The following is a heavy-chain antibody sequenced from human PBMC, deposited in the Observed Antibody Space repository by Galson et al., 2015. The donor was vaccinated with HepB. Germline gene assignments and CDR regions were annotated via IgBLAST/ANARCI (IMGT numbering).Heavy chain of an antibody. D-gene: IGHD3-3*01. Sequence: SLRLSCAASGFTFSSYAMHWVRQAPGKGLEWVAVISYDGSNKYYADSVKGRFTISRDNSKNTLYLQMNSLRAEDTAVYYCARDSRFLEWLSGDFDYWGQGTLVTVSS. CDR2: ISYDGSNK. J-gene: IGHJ4*02. CDR1: GFTFSSYA. V-gene: IGHV3-30-3*01. CDR3: ARDSRFLEWLSGDFDY.